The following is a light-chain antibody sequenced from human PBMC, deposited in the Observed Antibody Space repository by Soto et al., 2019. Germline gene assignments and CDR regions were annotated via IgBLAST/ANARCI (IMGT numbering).Light chain of an antibody. CDR2: GAS. CDR3: QQYGSSPRT. Sequence: EIGLTQSPGTLSLSPGEKATLSCRASQSFSSSYLAWYQQKPGQAPRLLIYGASSRATGIPDRFSGSGSGTDFTLTISRLEPEDFAVYYCQQYGSSPRTFGQGTKVEIK. CDR1: QSFSSSY. V-gene: IGKV3-20*01. J-gene: IGKJ1*01.